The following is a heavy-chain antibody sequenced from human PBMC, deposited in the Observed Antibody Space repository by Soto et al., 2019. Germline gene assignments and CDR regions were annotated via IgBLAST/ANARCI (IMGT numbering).Heavy chain of an antibody. CDR3: AREEREGAAAGTVSVY. V-gene: IGHV1-69*13. CDR2: IIPIFGTA. D-gene: IGHD6-13*01. J-gene: IGHJ4*02. CDR1: GGTFSSYA. Sequence: SVKVSCKASGGTFSSYAISWVRQAPGQGLEWMGGIIPIFGTANYAQKFQGRVTITADESTSTAYMELSSLRSEDTAVYYCAREEREGAAAGTVSVYWGQGTLVTVSS.